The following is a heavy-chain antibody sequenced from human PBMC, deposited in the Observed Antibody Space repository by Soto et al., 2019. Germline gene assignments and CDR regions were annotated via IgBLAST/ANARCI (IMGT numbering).Heavy chain of an antibody. J-gene: IGHJ4*02. CDR2: IWYDGSNK. D-gene: IGHD6-19*01. CDR3: ARDRYSSGWYDLDY. Sequence: QVQLVESGGGVVQPGRSLRLSCAASGFTFSSYGMHWVRQAPVKGLEWVAVIWYDGSNKYYADSVKGRFTISRDNSKNKLYLQMNSLRVEDTAVYYCARDRYSSGWYDLDYWGQGTLVTVSS. CDR1: GFTFSSYG. V-gene: IGHV3-33*01.